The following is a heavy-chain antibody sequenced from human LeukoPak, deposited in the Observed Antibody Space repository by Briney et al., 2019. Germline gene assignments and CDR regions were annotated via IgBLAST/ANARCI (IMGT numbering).Heavy chain of an antibody. V-gene: IGHV4-59*08. D-gene: IGHD3-22*01. CDR2: IYYSGST. J-gene: IGHJ3*02. Sequence: SETLSLTCTVSGGSISSYYWSWIQQPPGKGLEWIGYIYYSGSTNYNPSLKSRVTTSVDTSKNQFSLKLSSVTAADTAVYYCARRKGSSGYMSIWGQGTMVTVSS. CDR1: GGSISSYY. CDR3: ARRKGSSGYMSI.